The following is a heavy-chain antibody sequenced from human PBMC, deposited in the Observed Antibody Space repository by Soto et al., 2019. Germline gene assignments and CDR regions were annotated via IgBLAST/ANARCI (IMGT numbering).Heavy chain of an antibody. CDR2: ISSSSSTI. D-gene: IGHD6-19*01. CDR3: ARGEQWPL. J-gene: IGHJ4*02. V-gene: IGHV3-48*01. Sequence: GGSLRLSRAASGFTFRSYSMNWVRQAPGKGLEWVSHISSSSSTIHYAGSVKGRFTISRDNAKKSLYLQMNSLRAEATAVYYCARGEQWPLWGQGTLVTVSS. CDR1: GFTFRSYS.